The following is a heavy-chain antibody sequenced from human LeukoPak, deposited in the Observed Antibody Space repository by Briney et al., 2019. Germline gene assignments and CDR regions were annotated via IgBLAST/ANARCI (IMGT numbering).Heavy chain of an antibody. CDR3: ARGISGSYYDDAFDI. D-gene: IGHD1-26*01. CDR1: GGAFSNYT. Sequence: SVKVSCXTSGGAFSNYTLSWVRQAPGQGLEWMGRIIPIFGTANYAQKFQGRVTITTDESTSTAYMELSSLRSEDTAVYYCARGISGSYYDDAFDIWGQGTMVTVSS. CDR2: IIPIFGTA. J-gene: IGHJ3*02. V-gene: IGHV1-69*05.